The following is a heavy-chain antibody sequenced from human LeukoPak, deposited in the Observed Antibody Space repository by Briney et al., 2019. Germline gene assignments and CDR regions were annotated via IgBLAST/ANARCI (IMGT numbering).Heavy chain of an antibody. Sequence: GGSLRLSCAASGFTFSSYSMNWVRQAPGKGLEWVSSISSSSSYIYYADSVKGRFTISRDDSDNTLYLQMNSLRAEDTAVYYCARLRSFDYWGQGTLVTVSS. CDR1: GFTFSSYS. CDR2: ISSSSSYI. D-gene: IGHD3-10*02. V-gene: IGHV3-21*01. CDR3: ARLRSFDY. J-gene: IGHJ4*02.